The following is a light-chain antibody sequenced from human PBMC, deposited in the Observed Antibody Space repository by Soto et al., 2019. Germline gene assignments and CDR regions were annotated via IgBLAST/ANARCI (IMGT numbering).Light chain of an antibody. CDR2: EVN. J-gene: IGLJ3*02. CDR1: SSDVGGYNY. V-gene: IGLV2-8*01. CDR3: TSYAGSKIWV. Sequence: QSVLTQPPSASGSPGQSVTISCTGTSSDVGGYNYVSWYQQYPGKAPKLMIYEVNKRPSGVPDRFSGFKSGNTASLTVSGLQPEDEADYHCTSYAGSKIWVFGGGTKVTVL.